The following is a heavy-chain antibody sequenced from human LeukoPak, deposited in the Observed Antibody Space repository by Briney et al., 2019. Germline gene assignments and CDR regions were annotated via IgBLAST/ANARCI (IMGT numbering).Heavy chain of an antibody. Sequence: GGSLRLSCAASGFTFSSYGMHWVRQASGKGLEWVGRIRSKANSYATAYAASVKGRFTISRDDSKNTAYLLMDSLKTEDTAVYYCTRLGKDYWGQGTLVTVSS. J-gene: IGHJ4*02. CDR2: IRSKANSYAT. V-gene: IGHV3-73*01. D-gene: IGHD4-23*01. CDR3: TRLGKDY. CDR1: GFTFSSYG.